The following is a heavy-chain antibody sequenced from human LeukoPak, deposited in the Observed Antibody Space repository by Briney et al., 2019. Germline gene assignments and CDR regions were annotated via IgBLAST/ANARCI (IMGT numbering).Heavy chain of an antibody. CDR1: GGTFSSYA. CDR2: IIPMLGTV. V-gene: IGHV1-69*04. J-gene: IGHJ6*02. CDR3: ARDQKVGATPYFGMDV. D-gene: IGHD1-26*01. Sequence: GASVKVSCKASGGTFSSYAINWVRQAPGQGLEWMGRIIPMLGTVNYAQKFQGRVTIIADKFTSTAYMELSSLRSEDTAMYYCARDQKVGATPYFGMDVWAKGPRSPSP.